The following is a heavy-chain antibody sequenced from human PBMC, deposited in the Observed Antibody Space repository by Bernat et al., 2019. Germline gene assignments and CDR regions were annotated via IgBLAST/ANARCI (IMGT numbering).Heavy chain of an antibody. CDR2: ISWNRGSI. J-gene: IGHJ6*02. CDR3: AKDKAYRGYYYGMDV. CDR1: GFTFDDYA. Sequence: EVQLVESGGGLVQPGRSLRLSCAASGFTFDDYAMHWVRQAPGKGLEWVPGISWNRGSIGYAESVKGRFTISRDNAKNSLYLQMNSLRAEDTALYYCAKDKAYRGYYYGMDVWGQGTTVTVSS. V-gene: IGHV3-9*01. D-gene: IGHD1-26*01.